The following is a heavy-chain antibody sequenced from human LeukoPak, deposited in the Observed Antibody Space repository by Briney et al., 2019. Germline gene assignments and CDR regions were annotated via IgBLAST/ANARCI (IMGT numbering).Heavy chain of an antibody. CDR3: ARGSPIVVVPAAIRGIDWFDP. CDR2: IYYSGST. J-gene: IGHJ5*02. CDR1: GGSISNYY. V-gene: IGHV4-59*08. D-gene: IGHD2-2*01. Sequence: KPSETLSLTCTVSGGSISNYYWSWIRQPPGKGLEWIGYIYYSGSTNYNPSLKSRVTISVDTSKNQFSLKLSSVTAADTAVYYCARGSPIVVVPAAIRGIDWFDPWGQGTLVTVSS.